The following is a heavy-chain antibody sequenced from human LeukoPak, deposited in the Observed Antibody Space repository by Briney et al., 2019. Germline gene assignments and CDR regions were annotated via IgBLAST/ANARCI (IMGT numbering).Heavy chain of an antibody. V-gene: IGHV4-34*01. CDR2: INHSVST. J-gene: IGHJ5*02. CDR1: GGSFSGYY. Sequence: PSETLSLTCAVHGGSFSGYYWSWIRHPPGKGLEWIGEINHSVSTNYNPSLKSRVTISVDTSKNQFSLKLNSVTAADTAVFYCARGGYDYIWESYRYNWFDPWGQGTLVTVSS. D-gene: IGHD3-16*02. CDR3: ARGGYDYIWESYRYNWFDP.